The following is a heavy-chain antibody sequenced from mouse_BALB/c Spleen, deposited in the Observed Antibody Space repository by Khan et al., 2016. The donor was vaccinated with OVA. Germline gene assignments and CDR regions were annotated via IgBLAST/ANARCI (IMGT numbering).Heavy chain of an antibody. CDR1: GYSITSGYA. CDR3: ARGKYYGYYFDY. J-gene: IGHJ2*01. V-gene: IGHV3-2*02. Sequence: EVQLVETGPGLVKPSQSLSLTCTVTGYSITSGYAWNWIRQFPGNKLEWMGYISYSGVTSYTPSLKSRISITRDTSKNQFFLQLNSVTTEDTATYYCARGKYYGYYFDYWGQGTTLTVSS. CDR2: ISYSGVT. D-gene: IGHD1-1*01.